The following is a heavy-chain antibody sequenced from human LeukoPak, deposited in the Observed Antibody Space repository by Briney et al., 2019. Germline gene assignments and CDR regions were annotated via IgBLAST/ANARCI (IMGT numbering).Heavy chain of an antibody. V-gene: IGHV1-18*01. Sequence: ASVKVSCKASGYTFTCYGISWVRQAPAQGLEWMGLISAYNGNTNYAQKLQGRVTMTTDTSTSTAYMELRSLRSDDTAVYYCARETRTTVVPTSFDIWGQGTMVTVSS. CDR2: ISAYNGNT. J-gene: IGHJ3*02. CDR1: GYTFTCYG. CDR3: ARETRTTVVPTSFDI. D-gene: IGHD4-23*01.